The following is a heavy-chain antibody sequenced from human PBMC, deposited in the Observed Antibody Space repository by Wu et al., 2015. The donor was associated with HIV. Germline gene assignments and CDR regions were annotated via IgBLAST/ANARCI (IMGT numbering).Heavy chain of an antibody. CDR2: IIPIFGKT. CDR3: ARGRHMVRGVIIVFYYYGMDV. J-gene: IGHJ6*02. V-gene: IGHV1-69*13. Sequence: QAQLVQSGAEVKKPGSSVKVSCKASGGTFSYSAIAWVRQAPGQGLEWMGRIIPIFGKTNYAQKFQGRVTITADESSTTAYMELSSLRSEDTAVYYCARGRHMVRGVIIVFYYYGMDVWGQGTTVTVSS. CDR1: GGTFSYSA. D-gene: IGHD3-10*01.